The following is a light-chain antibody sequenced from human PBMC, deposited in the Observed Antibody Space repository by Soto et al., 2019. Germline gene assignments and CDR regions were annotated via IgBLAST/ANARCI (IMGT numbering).Light chain of an antibody. J-gene: IGKJ1*01. CDR2: DAS. V-gene: IGKV1-5*01. Sequence: DIQMTQSPSTLSASVGDRVTITCRASQSISSWLAWYQQKPGKAPKLLISDASSLKSGVPSRFSGSGSATEFTLTISSLQPDDFATYYCQQYNSYSRTFGQGTKVAIK. CDR1: QSISSW. CDR3: QQYNSYSRT.